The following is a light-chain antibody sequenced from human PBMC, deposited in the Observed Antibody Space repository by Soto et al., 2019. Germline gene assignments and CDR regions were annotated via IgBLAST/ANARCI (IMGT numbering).Light chain of an antibody. V-gene: IGKV3-11*01. CDR1: QSVSNNY. Sequence: IVLTQSPGTLSLSPGERAPLSCRASQSVSNNYLVWSQQKHGQSPRLLIYDASHRATGVPARFSVSVSGTDLTITIGGLEPEDGAVDYGQQRSVWPITFGQGTRLEIK. CDR3: QQRSVWPIT. J-gene: IGKJ5*01. CDR2: DAS.